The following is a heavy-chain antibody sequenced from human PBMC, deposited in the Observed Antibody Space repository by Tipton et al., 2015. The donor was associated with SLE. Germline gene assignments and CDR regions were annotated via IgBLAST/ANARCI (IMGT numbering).Heavy chain of an antibody. D-gene: IGHD6-13*01. CDR2: ISGSSSYI. V-gene: IGHV3-21*01. CDR3: ARVAAAVYFDY. J-gene: IGHJ4*02. Sequence: GSLRLSCAASGFTFSSYAMSWVRQAPGKGLEWVSAISGSSSYIYYADSVKGRFTISRDNAKNSLYLQMNSLRAEDTAVYYCARVAAAVYFDYWGQGTLVTVSS. CDR1: GFTFSSYA.